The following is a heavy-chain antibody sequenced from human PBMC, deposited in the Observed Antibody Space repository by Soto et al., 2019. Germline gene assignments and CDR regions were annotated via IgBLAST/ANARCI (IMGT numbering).Heavy chain of an antibody. CDR2: INHSGST. V-gene: IGHV4-34*01. D-gene: IGHD5-18*01. Sequence: QVQLQQWGAGLLKPSETLSLTCAVYGGSFSGYYWSWIRQPPGKGLEWIGEINHSGSTNYNPSLKSRVTISVDTSKNQFSLKLSSVTAADTAVYYCARGPYTQPFDYWGQGTLVTVSS. CDR3: ARGPYTQPFDY. J-gene: IGHJ4*02. CDR1: GGSFSGYY.